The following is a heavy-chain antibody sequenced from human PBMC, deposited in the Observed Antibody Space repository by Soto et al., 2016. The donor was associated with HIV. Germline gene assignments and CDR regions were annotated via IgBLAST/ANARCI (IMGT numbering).Heavy chain of an antibody. J-gene: IGHJ2*01. D-gene: IGHD6-19*01. CDR2: ISVNSVNGGST. V-gene: IGHV3-23*01. CDR3: AKEVRQFWYFDL. Sequence: EVQLLESGGGLVQPGGSLRLSCAASGFIFSNYAMDWVRQAPGKGLEWVSAISVNSVNGGSTYYADSVKGRFTISRDNSKNTLYLQMNSLRAEDTAVYFCAKEVRQFWYFDLWGRGTLVTVSS. CDR1: GFIFSNYA.